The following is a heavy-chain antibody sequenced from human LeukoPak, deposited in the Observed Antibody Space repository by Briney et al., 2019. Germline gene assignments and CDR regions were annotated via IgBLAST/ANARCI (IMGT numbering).Heavy chain of an antibody. CDR2: FSYSGST. D-gene: IGHD2-15*01. CDR1: GASVSSYY. V-gene: IGHV4-59*02. CDR3: ARYCSGGSCYYFDY. Sequence: PSETLSLTCTVSGASVSSYYWSWIRQPPGKGPEWIGYFSYSGSTNYNPSLKSRVTISVDTSKNQFSLKLSSVTAADTAVYYCARYCSGGSCYYFDYWGQGTLVTVSS. J-gene: IGHJ4*02.